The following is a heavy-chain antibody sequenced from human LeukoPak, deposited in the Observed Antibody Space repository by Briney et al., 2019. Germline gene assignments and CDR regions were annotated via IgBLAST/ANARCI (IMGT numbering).Heavy chain of an antibody. V-gene: IGHV3-33*08. D-gene: IGHD6-19*01. CDR1: GFTFSSYG. CDR3: ARDRIAVAAFDY. Sequence: LAGGSLRLSCAASGFTFSSYGMHWVRQAPGKGLEWVAVIWYDGSNKYYADSVKGRFTISRDNSKNTLYLQMNSLRAEDTAVYYCARDRIAVAAFDYWGQGTLVTVSS. J-gene: IGHJ4*02. CDR2: IWYDGSNK.